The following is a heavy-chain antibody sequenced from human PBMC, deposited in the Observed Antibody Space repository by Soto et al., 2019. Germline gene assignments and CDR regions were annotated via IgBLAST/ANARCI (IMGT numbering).Heavy chain of an antibody. Sequence: GGSLRLSCAASGFTFSSYGMHWVRQAPGKGLEWVAVISYDGSNKYYADSVKGRFTISRDNSKNTLYLQMNSLRAEDTTVYYCAKPDFSYCSGGSCLGLNWFDPWGQGTLVTVSS. CDR1: GFTFSSYG. CDR2: ISYDGSNK. V-gene: IGHV3-30*18. CDR3: AKPDFSYCSGGSCLGLNWFDP. J-gene: IGHJ5*02. D-gene: IGHD2-15*01.